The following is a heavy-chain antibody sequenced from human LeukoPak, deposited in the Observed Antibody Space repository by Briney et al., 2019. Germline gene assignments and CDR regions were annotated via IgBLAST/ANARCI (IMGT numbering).Heavy chain of an antibody. CDR1: VLSIFSYY. CDR2: LQYSGST. J-gene: IGHJ4*02. D-gene: IGHD3-9*01. Sequence: PSETLSLTCSVSVLSIFSYYWNWTRQPPGKGLEWIGYLQYSGSTNSNPSRKGRVTIAVDTSKSQFSLKLSSATAADPAVYYCAAGRPIRYFDCWGQGTLLTASS. V-gene: IGHV4-59*08. CDR3: AAGRPIRYFDC.